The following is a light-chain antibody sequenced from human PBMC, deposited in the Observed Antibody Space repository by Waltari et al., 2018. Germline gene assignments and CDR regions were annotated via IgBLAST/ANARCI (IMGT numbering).Light chain of an antibody. J-gene: IGLJ2*01. CDR2: DVT. CDR3: CSYAGSYTHVV. Sequence: QSALTQPRSVSGSPGQSVTISCTGTSSDAGGYDYVSWYQHHPGKAPKLMICDVTKRPSGVPDRVSGSKSGNTASLTISGLQAEDEADYYCCSYAGSYTHVVFGGGTKLTVL. V-gene: IGLV2-11*01. CDR1: SSDAGGYDY.